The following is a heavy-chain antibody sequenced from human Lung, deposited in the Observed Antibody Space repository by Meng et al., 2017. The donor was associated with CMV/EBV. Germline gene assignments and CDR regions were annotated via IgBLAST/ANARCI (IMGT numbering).Heavy chain of an antibody. V-gene: IGHV3-74*01. CDR2: MNSDGSNI. CDR1: GFTFSSYW. J-gene: IGHJ4*02. CDR3: VRGGSFYYYDTSAYYLFEY. D-gene: IGHD3-22*01. Sequence: GGSLRLXCAASGFTFSSYWMHWVRQGPGKGLVWVSRMNSDGSNINYADSVRGRFTISRDNAKNTLYLQMNSLRAEDTAVYYCVRGGSFYYYDTSAYYLFEYWGQGTXVTVSS.